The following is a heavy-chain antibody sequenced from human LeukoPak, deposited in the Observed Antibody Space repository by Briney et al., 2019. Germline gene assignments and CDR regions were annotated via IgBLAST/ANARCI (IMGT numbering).Heavy chain of an antibody. CDR3: AGQYYDGSGSYYFDY. CDR1: GXSISSSNG. V-gene: IGHV4-4*02. CDR2: IYHSGST. D-gene: IGHD3-22*01. J-gene: IGHJ4*02. Sequence: SGTLSLTCAVSGXSISSSNGWSWVRQPPGKGLEWIGEIYHSGSTNYNPSLKSRVTISVDKSKNQFSLNLSSVTAADTAVYYCAGQYYDGSGSYYFDYWSQGTLVTVSS.